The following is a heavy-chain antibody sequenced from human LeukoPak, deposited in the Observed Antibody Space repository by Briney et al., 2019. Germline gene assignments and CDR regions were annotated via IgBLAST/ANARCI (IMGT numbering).Heavy chain of an antibody. CDR2: ISSSGRSI. Sequence: PGGSLRLSCAAAGFTFTSYEMNWVRQAPGKGLEWVSYISSSGRSIFYADSAKGRFTISRDNAKNSLCLQMNSLRAEDTAVYYCAGTITGLAYGMDVWGQGTTVTVSS. J-gene: IGHJ6*02. D-gene: IGHD5-12*01. V-gene: IGHV3-48*03. CDR3: AGTITGLAYGMDV. CDR1: GFTFTSYE.